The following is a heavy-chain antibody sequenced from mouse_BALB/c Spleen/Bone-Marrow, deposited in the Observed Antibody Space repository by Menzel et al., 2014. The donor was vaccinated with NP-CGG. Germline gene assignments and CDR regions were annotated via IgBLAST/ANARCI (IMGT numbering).Heavy chain of an antibody. CDR1: GYPFSSYW. J-gene: IGHJ2*01. CDR2: IYPGDGET. CDR3: ARKYGDY. V-gene: IGHV1-80*01. D-gene: IGHD2-10*02. Sequence: VMLVESGAELVRPGSSVKISCKASGYPFSSYWMNWVKRRPGQGLEWIGQIYPGDGETNYNGKFKGNATLTADKSSSTAYMQLISLTSEDSAVYFCARKYGDYWGQGTTLTVSS.